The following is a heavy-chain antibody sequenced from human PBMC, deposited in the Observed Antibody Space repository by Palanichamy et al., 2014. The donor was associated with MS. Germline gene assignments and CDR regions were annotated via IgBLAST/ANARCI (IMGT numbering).Heavy chain of an antibody. CDR1: GGSISSSSYY. Sequence: LQLQESGPGLVKPSETLSLTCTVSGGSISSSSYYWGWIRQPPGKGLEWIGSIYYSGSTYYNPSLKSRVTISVDTSKNQFSLKLSSVTAADTAVYYCARQYYSGSYPVINWFDPWGQGTLVTVSS. CDR3: ARQYYSGSYPVINWFDP. J-gene: IGHJ5*02. CDR2: IYYSGST. D-gene: IGHD1-26*01. V-gene: IGHV4-39*01.